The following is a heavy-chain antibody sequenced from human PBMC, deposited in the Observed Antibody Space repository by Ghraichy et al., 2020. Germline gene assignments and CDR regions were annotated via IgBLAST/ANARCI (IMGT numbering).Heavy chain of an antibody. CDR1: GGSISRYY. J-gene: IGHJ4*02. CDR2: IYYSGST. D-gene: IGHD3-22*01. Sequence: SQTLSLTCTVSGGSISRYYWSWIRQPPGKGLEWIGYIYYSGSTNYNPSLKSRVTISVDTSKNQFSLKLSPVTAADTAVYYCARGDYDSSGYPYYFDYWGQGTLVTVSS. CDR3: ARGDYDSSGYPYYFDY. V-gene: IGHV4-59*01.